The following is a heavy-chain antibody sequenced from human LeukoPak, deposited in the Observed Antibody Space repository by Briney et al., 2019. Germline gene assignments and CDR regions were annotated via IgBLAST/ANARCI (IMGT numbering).Heavy chain of an antibody. D-gene: IGHD6-13*01. Sequence: SETLSLTCTVSGGSISSYYWSWIRQPPGKGLEWIGYIYYSGSTNYNPSLKSRVTISVDTSKNQFSLKLSSETAADTAVYYCARDRIAAAGRIEGYGMDVWGQGTTVTVSS. CDR2: IYYSGST. V-gene: IGHV4-59*01. CDR1: GGSISSYY. J-gene: IGHJ6*02. CDR3: ARDRIAAAGRIEGYGMDV.